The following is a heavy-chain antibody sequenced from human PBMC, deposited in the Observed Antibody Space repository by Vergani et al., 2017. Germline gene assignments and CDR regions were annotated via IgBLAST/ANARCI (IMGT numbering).Heavy chain of an antibody. D-gene: IGHD6-19*01. J-gene: IGHJ1*01. Sequence: EVQLVESGGGLVKPGGSLRLSCAASGFTLSSYSMNWVRQAPGKGLEWVSSISSSSSYIYYADSVKGRFTISRDNAKNSLYLQMNSLRAEDTAVYYCAGVDGRSSGWFRPRAFQHWGQGTLVTVSS. CDR1: GFTLSSYS. CDR3: AGVDGRSSGWFRPRAFQH. V-gene: IGHV3-21*01. CDR2: ISSSSSYI.